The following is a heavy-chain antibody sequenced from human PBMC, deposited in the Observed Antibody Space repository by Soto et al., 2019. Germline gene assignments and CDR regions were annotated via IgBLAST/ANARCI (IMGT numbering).Heavy chain of an antibody. Sequence: QVQLVQSGAEVKKPGASVKVSCKASGYTFTSYYIHWVRQAPGQGLEWMGIINPSSGSTRYAQKFEGRFTMTEDTSASTVYMELSGLRAEYRAGYYCASLRWLHLLYYFDYWGQGTLVTVSS. J-gene: IGHJ4*02. CDR2: INPSSGST. CDR1: GYTFTSYY. V-gene: IGHV1-46*01. CDR3: ASLRWLHLLYYFDY. D-gene: IGHD2-21*01.